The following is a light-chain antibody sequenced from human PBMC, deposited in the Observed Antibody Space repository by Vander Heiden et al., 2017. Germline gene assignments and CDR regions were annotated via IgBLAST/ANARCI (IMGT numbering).Light chain of an antibody. Sequence: DIVLTQPPGTLSLSPGERATLSCRASQSVSSSYLAWYQQKPGQAPRLPIYGASSRATGIPDRFSGSGSGTDFTLTISRLEPEDFAVYYCQQYGSSPRTFGQGTKVEIK. V-gene: IGKV3-20*01. CDR3: QQYGSSPRT. CDR1: QSVSSSY. CDR2: GAS. J-gene: IGKJ1*01.